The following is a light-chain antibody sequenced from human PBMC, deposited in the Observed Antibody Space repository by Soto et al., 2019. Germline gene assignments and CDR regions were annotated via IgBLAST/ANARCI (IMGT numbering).Light chain of an antibody. V-gene: IGKV1-33*01. CDR1: QDISNY. J-gene: IGKJ1*01. CDR2: DAS. CDR3: QQLGT. Sequence: IQMTQSPSSLSASVGDRVTITCQASQDISNYLNWYQQKPGKAPKLLIYDASNLETGVPSRFSGSGSGTDFTFTISSLQPEDIATYYCQQLGTFGQGTKVDIK.